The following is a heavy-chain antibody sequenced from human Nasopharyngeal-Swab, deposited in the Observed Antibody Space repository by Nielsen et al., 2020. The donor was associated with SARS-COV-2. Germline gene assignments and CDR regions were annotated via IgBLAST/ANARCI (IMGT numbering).Heavy chain of an antibody. CDR1: GYTFTSYA. CDR3: ARDREYSSGWPNGMDV. V-gene: IGHV1-46*01. CDR2: INPSGGST. J-gene: IGHJ6*02. Sequence: ASVKVSCKASGYTFTSYAMHWVRQAPGQGLEWMGIINPSGGSTSYAQKFQGRVTMTRDTSTSTVYMELSSLRSEDTAVYYCARDREYSSGWPNGMDVWGQGTTVTVSS. D-gene: IGHD6-19*01.